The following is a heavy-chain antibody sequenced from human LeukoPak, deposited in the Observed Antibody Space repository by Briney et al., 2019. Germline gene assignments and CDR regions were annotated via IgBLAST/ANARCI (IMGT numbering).Heavy chain of an antibody. V-gene: IGHV7-4-1*02. Sequence: ASVKVSCKASGCIFTSYAMNWVRQAPGQGLEWMGGINTNTGNPTYAQGFTGRCVFSLDTSVSTAYLQISSLKAEDTAVYYCARGSSGSLLVDFDYWGQGTLVTVSS. CDR2: INTNTGNP. CDR1: GCIFTSYA. CDR3: ARGSSGSLLVDFDY. J-gene: IGHJ4*02. D-gene: IGHD1-26*01.